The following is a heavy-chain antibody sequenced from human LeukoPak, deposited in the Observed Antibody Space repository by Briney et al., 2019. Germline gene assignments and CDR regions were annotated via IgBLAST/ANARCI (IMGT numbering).Heavy chain of an antibody. V-gene: IGHV4-39*01. J-gene: IGHJ3*02. Sequence: PSQTLSLTCTVSGGSISSSSYYWGWIRQPPGKGLEWIENIYNSGNTYYTPSLKSRVTISVDTSRNQFSLKVSSVTAADTAVYYCARPASGADLNDNDAFDIWGQGTMVTVSS. CDR2: IYNSGNT. D-gene: IGHD2-21*01. CDR3: ARPASGADLNDNDAFDI. CDR1: GGSISSSSYY.